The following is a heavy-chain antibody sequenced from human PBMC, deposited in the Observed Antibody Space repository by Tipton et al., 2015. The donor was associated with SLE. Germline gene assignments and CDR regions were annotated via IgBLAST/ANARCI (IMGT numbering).Heavy chain of an antibody. D-gene: IGHD6-13*01. CDR2: IYYSGST. Sequence: TLSLTCAVYGGSFSGYYWSWIRQPPGKGLEWIGSIYYSGSTYYNPSLKSRVTISVDTSKNQFSLKLSSVTAADTAVYYCARAVSMQQLPNWGQGTLVTVSS. CDR1: GGSFSGYY. CDR3: ARAVSMQQLPN. J-gene: IGHJ4*02. V-gene: IGHV4-34*01.